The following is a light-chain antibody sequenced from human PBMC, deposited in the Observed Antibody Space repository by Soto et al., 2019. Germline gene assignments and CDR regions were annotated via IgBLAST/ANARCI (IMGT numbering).Light chain of an antibody. CDR3: SSYTSISTLV. CDR2: EVS. Sequence: QSVLTQPASVSESPGQSITISCTGTSSDVDGYDYVSWYQQHPGKAPKLMIYEVSNRPFGASDRFSASKSGNTASLTISGLQADDEADYYCSSYTSISTLVFGTGTKVTVL. J-gene: IGLJ1*01. CDR1: SSDVDGYDY. V-gene: IGLV2-14*01.